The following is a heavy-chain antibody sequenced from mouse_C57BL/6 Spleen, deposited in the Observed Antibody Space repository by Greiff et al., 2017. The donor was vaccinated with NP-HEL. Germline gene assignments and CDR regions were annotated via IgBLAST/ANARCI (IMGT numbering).Heavy chain of an antibody. CDR3: ARYNAMDY. CDR2: IRNKANGYTT. J-gene: IGHJ4*01. CDR1: GFTFTDYY. Sequence: EVQGVDSGGGLVQPGGSLSLSCAASGFTFTDYYMSWVRQPPGKALEWLGFIRNKANGYTTEYSASVKGRFTISRDNSQSILYLQMNALRAEDSATYYCARYNAMDYWGQGTSVTVSS. V-gene: IGHV7-3*01.